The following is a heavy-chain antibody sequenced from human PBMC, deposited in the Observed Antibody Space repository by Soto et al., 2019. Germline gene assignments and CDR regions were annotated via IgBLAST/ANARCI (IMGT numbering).Heavy chain of an antibody. CDR2: IIPIFGTA. CDR1: GGTFSSYA. Sequence: GASVKVSCKASGGTFSSYAISWVRQAPGQGLEWMGGIIPIFGTANYAQKFQGRVTITADESTSTAYMELSSLRSEDTAVYYCARDPRITIFGVVIGRIPTYYYYGMDVWGQGTTVTVSS. J-gene: IGHJ6*02. CDR3: ARDPRITIFGVVIGRIPTYYYYGMDV. V-gene: IGHV1-69*13. D-gene: IGHD3-3*01.